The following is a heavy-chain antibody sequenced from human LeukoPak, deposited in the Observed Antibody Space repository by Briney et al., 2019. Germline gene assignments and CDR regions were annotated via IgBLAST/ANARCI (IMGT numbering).Heavy chain of an antibody. CDR3: ARVSPNTVTTLQYFDY. CDR1: GGSISSSNW. V-gene: IGHV4-4*02. CDR2: IYHSGST. D-gene: IGHD4-17*01. Sequence: SETLSLTCAVSGGSISSSNWWSWVRQPPGKGLEWIGEIYHSGSTNYNPSLKSRVTISVDKSKNQFSLKLSSVTAADTAVYYCARVSPNTVTTLQYFDYWGQGTLVTVSS. J-gene: IGHJ4*02.